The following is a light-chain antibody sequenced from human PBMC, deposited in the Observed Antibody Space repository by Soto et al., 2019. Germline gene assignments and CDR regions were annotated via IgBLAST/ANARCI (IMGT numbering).Light chain of an antibody. J-gene: IGLJ2*01. CDR3: VTWDSGLSGGGVV. Sequence: QSVLTQPPSVSAAPGQTVTISCSGSTSNIGTYYVSWYQQLPGTAPKLLIYDNNKRPSGIPDRFSGSKSGTSATLDITGLQTRDEADYYCVTWDSGLSGGGVVFGGGTQLTVL. CDR2: DNN. V-gene: IGLV1-51*01. CDR1: TSNIGTYY.